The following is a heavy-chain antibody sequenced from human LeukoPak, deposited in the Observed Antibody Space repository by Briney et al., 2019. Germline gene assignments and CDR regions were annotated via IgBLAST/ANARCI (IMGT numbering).Heavy chain of an antibody. CDR3: AKDVGKWESLHFFDY. CDR1: KFAFSSYA. D-gene: IGHD1-26*01. V-gene: IGHV3-23*01. CDR2: ISGGGGNT. J-gene: IGHJ4*02. Sequence: GGSLRLSCAASKFAFSSYAMSWVRQAPGKGLEWVSAISGGGGNTYYADSVKGRFTISRDNSKNTLYLQMNSLRGDDTAVYYCAKDVGKWESLHFFDYWGQGTLVTVSS.